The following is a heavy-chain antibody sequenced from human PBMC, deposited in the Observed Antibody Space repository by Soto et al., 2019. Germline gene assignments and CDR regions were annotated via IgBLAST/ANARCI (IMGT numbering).Heavy chain of an antibody. V-gene: IGHV3-30-3*01. D-gene: IGHD6-19*01. Sequence: QVQLVESGGGVVQPGRSLGLSCAASGFTLSSYSMHWVRQAPGKGLVWVGVISYDGNKKYYRDSVKGRFSISRDTSKNTVNLQMDGLRPEDTAVYYCARSIAVAGLDYWGQGTRVTVSS. CDR3: ARSIAVAGLDY. CDR1: GFTLSSYS. CDR2: ISYDGNKK. J-gene: IGHJ4*02.